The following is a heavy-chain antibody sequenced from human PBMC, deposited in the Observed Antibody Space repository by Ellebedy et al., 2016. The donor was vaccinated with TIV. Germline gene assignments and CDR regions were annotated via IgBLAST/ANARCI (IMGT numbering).Heavy chain of an antibody. V-gene: IGHV3-23*01. J-gene: IGHJ3*01. Sequence: PGGSLRLSCGAFGFAFSSFAMGWVRRTPGKGLEGVSGLYGRGRGIWYSDSVKGRFTISRDNSKNTVYLQMNSLRAEDTGIYYCVKDQIAGDGRWVFDLWGQGTMVTVSS. CDR1: GFAFSSFA. CDR2: LYGRGRGI. D-gene: IGHD5-24*01. CDR3: VKDQIAGDGRWVFDL.